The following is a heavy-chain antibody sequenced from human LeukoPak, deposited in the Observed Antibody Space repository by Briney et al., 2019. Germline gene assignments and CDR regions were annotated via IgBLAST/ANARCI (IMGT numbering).Heavy chain of an antibody. CDR3: QYDILTGYSYSSSSGFDY. Sequence: SVKVSCKASGGTFSSYAISWVRQAPGQGLEWMGGIIPIFGTANYAQKFQGRVTITADESTSTAYMELSSLGSEDTAVYYCQYDILTGYSYSSSSGFDYWGQGTLVTVPS. J-gene: IGHJ4*02. CDR2: IIPIFGTA. V-gene: IGHV1-69*13. CDR1: GGTFSSYA. D-gene: IGHD3-9*01.